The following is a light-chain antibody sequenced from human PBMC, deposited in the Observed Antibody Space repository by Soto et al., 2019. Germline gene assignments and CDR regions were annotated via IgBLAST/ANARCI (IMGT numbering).Light chain of an antibody. CDR3: MQRIEFPLT. Sequence: DIVMTQTPLSLPVTPGESASISCRSSQSLLDSDDGDTYLDWYLQKPGQSPQLLIYTVSYRASGVPDRFSGSGSGTDFTLKISRVEAEDVVVYYCMQRIEFPLTFGGGTKVDIK. CDR1: QSLLDSDDGDTY. CDR2: TVS. J-gene: IGKJ4*01. V-gene: IGKV2-40*01.